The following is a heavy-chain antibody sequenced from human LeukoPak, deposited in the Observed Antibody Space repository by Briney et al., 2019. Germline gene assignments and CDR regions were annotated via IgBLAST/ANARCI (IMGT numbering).Heavy chain of an antibody. Sequence: SETLSLTCTVSGDSISSSTYYCSWIRQPPGKGLEWIGEINHSGSTNYNPSLKSRVTISVDTSKNQFSLNLSSVTAADTAVYYCARRGRALAVSGTVGRHRYFDYWGQGTLVTVSS. CDR3: ARRGRALAVSGTVGRHRYFDY. CDR1: GDSISSSTYY. CDR2: INHSGST. J-gene: IGHJ4*02. V-gene: IGHV4-39*07. D-gene: IGHD6-19*01.